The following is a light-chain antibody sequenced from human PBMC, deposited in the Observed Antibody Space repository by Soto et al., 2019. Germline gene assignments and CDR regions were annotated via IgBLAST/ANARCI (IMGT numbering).Light chain of an antibody. CDR3: SSYTTSSTYV. CDR2: EVS. Sequence: QSALTQPASVSGSRGQSITFSCTGTSSDVGGYNHVSWYQQHPGKAPKVMIYEVSNRPSGVSNRFSGSKSGNTASLTISGLQDEDAADYYCSSYTTSSTYVFGSGTKLTVL. CDR1: SSDVGGYNH. J-gene: IGLJ1*01. V-gene: IGLV2-14*01.